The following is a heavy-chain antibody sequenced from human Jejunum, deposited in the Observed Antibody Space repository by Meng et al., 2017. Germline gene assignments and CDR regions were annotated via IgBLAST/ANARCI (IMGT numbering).Heavy chain of an antibody. D-gene: IGHD1-26*01. CDR1: GYTFTAYY. CDR2: MNPNNGDT. Sequence: QVHLVQSGAEVKKPGASVRVSCEASGYTFTAYYVHWVRQAPGQGLEWMGRMNPNNGDTNYAQKFPGRVTMTRATSTAYMDLSSLTSDDTAVYYCAKDEGTTTAFDHWGQGTLVTVSS. CDR3: AKDEGTTTAFDH. V-gene: IGHV1-2*06. J-gene: IGHJ4*02.